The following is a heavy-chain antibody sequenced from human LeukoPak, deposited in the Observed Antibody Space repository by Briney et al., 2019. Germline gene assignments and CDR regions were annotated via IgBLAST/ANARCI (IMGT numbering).Heavy chain of an antibody. CDR3: ARSYYDFWSGYLGYFDY. V-gene: IGHV1-8*01. CDR2: MNPNSGNT. D-gene: IGHD3-3*01. CDR1: GYTFTSYD. J-gene: IGHJ4*02. Sequence: ASVKVSCKASGYTFTSYDINWVRQATGQGLEWMGWMNPNSGNTGYAQKLQGRVTMTTDTSTSTAYMELRSLRSDDTAVYYCARSYYDFWSGYLGYFDYWGQGTLVTVSS.